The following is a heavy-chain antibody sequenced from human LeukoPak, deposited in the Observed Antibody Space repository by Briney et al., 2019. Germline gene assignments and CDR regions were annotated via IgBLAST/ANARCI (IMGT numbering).Heavy chain of an antibody. D-gene: IGHD3-22*01. CDR2: ISSSGSTI. Sequence: PGGSLRLSCAASGFTFSDYYMSWIRQAPGKGLEWVSYISSSGSTIYYADSVKGRFTISRDNAKNSLYLQMNSLRAEDTAVYYCAREDVEWDSSGSYAFDIWGQGTMVTVSS. V-gene: IGHV3-11*04. J-gene: IGHJ3*02. CDR1: GFTFSDYY. CDR3: AREDVEWDSSGSYAFDI.